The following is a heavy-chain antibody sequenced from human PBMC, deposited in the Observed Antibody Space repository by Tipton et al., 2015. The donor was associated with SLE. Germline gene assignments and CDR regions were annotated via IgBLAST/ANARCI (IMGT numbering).Heavy chain of an antibody. D-gene: IGHD6-13*01. CDR3: ARRSRTYGLDAFDI. CDR2: IYNSGIT. V-gene: IGHV4-59*02. Sequence: TLSLTCTVSGGSVSGHYWSWLRQPPGKGLGWIGDIYNSGITNYKPSLKGRVTMLVDASKNEFSLKVGSVTAADTAVYYCARRSRTYGLDAFDIWGQGTMVTVSS. J-gene: IGHJ3*02. CDR1: GGSVSGHY.